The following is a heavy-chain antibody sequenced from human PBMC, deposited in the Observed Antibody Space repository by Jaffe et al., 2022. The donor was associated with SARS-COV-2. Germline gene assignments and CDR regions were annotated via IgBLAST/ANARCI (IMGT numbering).Heavy chain of an antibody. CDR1: GFTFDDYA. Sequence: EVQLVESGGGLVQPGRSLRLSCAASGFTFDDYAMHWVRQAPGKGLEWVSGISWNSGSIGYADSVKGRFTISRDNAKNSLYLQMNSLRAEDTALYYCAKDSQWELPPGYFDYWGQGTLVTVSS. V-gene: IGHV3-9*01. D-gene: IGHD1-26*01. CDR2: ISWNSGSI. CDR3: AKDSQWELPPGYFDY. J-gene: IGHJ4*02.